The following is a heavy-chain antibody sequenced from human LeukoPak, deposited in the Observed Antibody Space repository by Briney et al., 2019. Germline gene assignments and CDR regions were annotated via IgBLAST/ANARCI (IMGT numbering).Heavy chain of an antibody. J-gene: IGHJ4*02. CDR1: GGSFSGYY. D-gene: IGHD3-16*02. CDR2: INHSGST. Sequence: SETLSLTCAVYGGSFSGYYWSRIRQPPGKGLEWIGEINHSGSTNYNPSLKSRVTISVDTSKNQFSLKLSSVTAADTAAYYCARQYYDYVWGSYRSTWYFDYWGQGTLVTVSS. V-gene: IGHV4-34*01. CDR3: ARQYYDYVWGSYRSTWYFDY.